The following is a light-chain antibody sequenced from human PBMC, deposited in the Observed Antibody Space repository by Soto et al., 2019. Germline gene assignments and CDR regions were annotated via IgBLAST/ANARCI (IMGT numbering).Light chain of an antibody. J-gene: IGKJ2*01. CDR1: QNIRKY. CDR3: QQTYRSPYT. CDR2: GGS. Sequence: DIQMTQSPSPLSASVGDRVTISCRASQNIRKYLNWYQQQPGQAPILLLYGGSSLHSGVPSRFTGAGDGTNFTLAITGLQPGDFATYYCQQTYRSPYTFGQGTKVEMK. V-gene: IGKV1-39*01.